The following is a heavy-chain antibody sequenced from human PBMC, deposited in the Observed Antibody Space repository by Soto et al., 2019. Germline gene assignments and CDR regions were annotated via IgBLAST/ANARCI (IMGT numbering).Heavy chain of an antibody. V-gene: IGHV3-48*02. CDR1: GFTFSSYS. J-gene: IGHJ6*02. CDR2: ISSSSSTI. CDR3: ARDRTTAVSYYYYGRDV. D-gene: IGHD4-17*01. Sequence: QPGGSLRLSCAASGFTFSSYSMNWVGQAPGKGLEWVSYISSSSSTIYYAGSVKGRFTISRDNAKNSLYLQMNSLRDEDTAVYYCARDRTTAVSYYYYGRDVWGQGTTVTVS.